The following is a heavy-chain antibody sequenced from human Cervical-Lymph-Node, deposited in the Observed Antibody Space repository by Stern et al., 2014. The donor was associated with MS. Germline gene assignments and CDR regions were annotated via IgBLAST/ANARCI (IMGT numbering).Heavy chain of an antibody. CDR2: IDWDDQK. CDR1: GFSLSTSGLG. Sequence: QVTLRESGPALVKPTQTLTLTCTFSGFSLSTSGLGVGWIRQPPGEALEWLAYIDWDDQKRSSPSLKSRLTITKDTSKNQVVLTLTNVDPVDTATYYCAHRTAGPFDYWGQGTLVTVSS. V-gene: IGHV2-5*02. J-gene: IGHJ4*02. CDR3: AHRTAGPFDY.